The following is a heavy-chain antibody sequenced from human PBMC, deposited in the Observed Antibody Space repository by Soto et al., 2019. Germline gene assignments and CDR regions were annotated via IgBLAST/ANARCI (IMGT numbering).Heavy chain of an antibody. D-gene: IGHD2-15*01. Sequence: ASETLSLTCSVSRAFINSGGFYYSWIRQPPGKGLEWLGYIFHSGSTLYNPSLRGRLTLSADTSRNQLPLYLTSVTAADTAVYYCVRGGIAGHWFDPWGQGILVTVSS. V-gene: IGHV4-31*03. CDR1: RAFINSGGFY. CDR2: IFHSGST. J-gene: IGHJ5*02. CDR3: VRGGIAGHWFDP.